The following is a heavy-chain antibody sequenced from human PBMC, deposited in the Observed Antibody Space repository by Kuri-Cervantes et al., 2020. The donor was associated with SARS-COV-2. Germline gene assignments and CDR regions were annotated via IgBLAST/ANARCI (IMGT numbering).Heavy chain of an antibody. V-gene: IGHV4-39*01. CDR3: ARVSGYYLFDY. D-gene: IGHD3-22*01. CDR2: MYYSGST. Sequence: SETLSLTCTVSGGSISSSSYYWGWIRQPPGKGLEWIGTMYYSGSTYYNPSLKSRVTISGDTSKNQLSLKLSSVTATDTAVYYCARVSGYYLFDYWGQGPLVTVSS. CDR1: GGSISSSSYY. J-gene: IGHJ4*02.